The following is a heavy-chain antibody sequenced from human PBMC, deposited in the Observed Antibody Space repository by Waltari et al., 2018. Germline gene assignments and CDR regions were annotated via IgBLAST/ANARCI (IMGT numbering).Heavy chain of an antibody. V-gene: IGHV3-48*04. Sequence: EVQLVESGGGLVQPGGSLRLSCAASGFTFSSYSMNWVRQAPGKGLEWVSYISSSSSTIYYADSVKGRFTISRDNAKNSLYLQMNSLRAEDTAVYYCARAPSRRYCTNGVCYVSAFDIWGQGTMVTVSS. D-gene: IGHD2-8*01. CDR3: ARAPSRRYCTNGVCYVSAFDI. CDR2: ISSSSSTI. CDR1: GFTFSSYS. J-gene: IGHJ3*02.